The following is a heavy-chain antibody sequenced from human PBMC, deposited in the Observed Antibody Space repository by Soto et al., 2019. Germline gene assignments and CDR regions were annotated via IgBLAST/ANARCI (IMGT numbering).Heavy chain of an antibody. CDR1: GGTFSSYA. Sequence: ASVKVSCKASGGTFSSYAISWVRQAPGQGLEWMGGIIPIFGTANYAQKFQGRVTITADESTSTAYMELSSLRSEDTAVYYCASIYSSSSRVDYWGQGTLVTVSS. D-gene: IGHD6-6*01. V-gene: IGHV1-69*13. J-gene: IGHJ4*02. CDR2: IIPIFGTA. CDR3: ASIYSSSSRVDY.